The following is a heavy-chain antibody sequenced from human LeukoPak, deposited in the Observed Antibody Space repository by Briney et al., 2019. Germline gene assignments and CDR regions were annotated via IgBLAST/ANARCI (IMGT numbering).Heavy chain of an antibody. D-gene: IGHD3-3*01. V-gene: IGHV3-23*01. Sequence: GGSLTLSCAASGFTFTGHTMTWLRQAPGKGLEWVSFIGVRDDRTYYADSAKGRSTISRANSKNILCLQMNSLSGEDTAVYYCAKDPNPFYDFWSGYKWGQGTLVTVSS. CDR1: GFTFTGHT. CDR2: IGVRDDRT. J-gene: IGHJ4*02. CDR3: AKDPNPFYDFWSGYK.